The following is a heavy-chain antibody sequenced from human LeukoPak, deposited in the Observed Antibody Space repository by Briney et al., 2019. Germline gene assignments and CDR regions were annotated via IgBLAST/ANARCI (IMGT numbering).Heavy chain of an antibody. CDR3: ASIGGTSLEY. J-gene: IGHJ4*02. CDR1: GYMFTDYY. D-gene: IGHD4-23*01. V-gene: IGHV1-2*02. Sequence: GASVKVSCKASGYMFTDYYIHWVRQAPGQGLEWVGWINPNSGGTNYAQKFQGRVTMTRDTSINTAYMEVSRLRSDDTAVYYCASIGGTSLEYWGQGTLVTVSS. CDR2: INPNSGGT.